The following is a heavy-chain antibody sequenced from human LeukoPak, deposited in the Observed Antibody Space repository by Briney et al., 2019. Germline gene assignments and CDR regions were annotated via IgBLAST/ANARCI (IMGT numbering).Heavy chain of an antibody. CDR2: IYHSGST. D-gene: IGHD6-13*01. CDR3: AREGYSSSWYDLNYYYMDV. V-gene: IGHV4-38-2*02. Sequence: SETLSLTCTVSGYSISSGYYWGWIRQPPGKGLEWIGSIYHSGSTYYNPSLKSRVTISVDTSKNQFSLQLNSVTPEDTAVYYCAREGYSSSWYDLNYYYMDVWGKGTTVTVSS. J-gene: IGHJ6*03. CDR1: GYSISSGYY.